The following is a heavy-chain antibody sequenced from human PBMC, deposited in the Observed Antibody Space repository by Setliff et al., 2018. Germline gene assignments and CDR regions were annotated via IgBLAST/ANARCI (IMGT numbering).Heavy chain of an antibody. CDR3: ARGSRSGGKGGYNWFDP. CDR2: MNPNSGHT. V-gene: IGHV1-8*03. J-gene: IGHJ5*02. CDR1: GYTFTSYD. Sequence: ASVKVSCKASGYTFTSYDINWVRRATGQGLEWMGWMNPNSGHTGYAQKFQGRVTITRNTSISTTYMELSSLRSEDTAVYYCARGSRSGGKGGYNWFDPWGQGTLVTVS. D-gene: IGHD2-15*01.